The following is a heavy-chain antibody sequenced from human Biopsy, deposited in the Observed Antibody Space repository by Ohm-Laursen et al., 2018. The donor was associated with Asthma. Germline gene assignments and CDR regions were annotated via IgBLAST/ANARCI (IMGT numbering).Heavy chain of an antibody. CDR3: TRVKDGYNFDY. D-gene: IGHD5-24*01. Sequence: TLSLTCAVSGGSISSGGYSRSWIRQSPGKGLEWFGYIYHSGCNYYNPSLKSRVTISVVRSKNQFSLKLSSLTAADTAVYYCTRVKDGYNFDYWDQGTLVTVSS. CDR2: IYHSGCN. V-gene: IGHV4-30-2*06. CDR1: GGSISSGGYS. J-gene: IGHJ4*02.